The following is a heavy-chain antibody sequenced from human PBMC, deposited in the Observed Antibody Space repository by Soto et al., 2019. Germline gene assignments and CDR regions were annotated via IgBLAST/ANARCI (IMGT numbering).Heavy chain of an antibody. CDR2: TYYRSKWYN. D-gene: IGHD6-13*01. CDR1: GGSVSSITAA. CDR3: ARAEEQQLGVFDF. Sequence: SQTLSLTCAISGGSVSSITAAWNWIRQSPSRGLEWLGRTYYRSKWYNHYAVSVKSRITINPDTSKNQFSLQLNSVTPEDTAMYYCARAEEQQLGVFDFWGQGTLVTVSS. V-gene: IGHV6-1*01. J-gene: IGHJ4*02.